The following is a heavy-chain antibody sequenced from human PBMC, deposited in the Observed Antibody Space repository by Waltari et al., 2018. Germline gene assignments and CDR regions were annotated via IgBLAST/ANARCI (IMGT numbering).Heavy chain of an antibody. CDR3: ARGPYYYETSGLSLHY. Sequence: QVQLMQSGAEVKKPGASVKVSCKASGYTFIDYYIHWVRQAPGQGLGWMGWIDPNSGDTRYAQTFKGRVTITRDTSITTTYMELTTLISDDTAVYYCARGPYYYETSGLSLHYWGQGTLITVSS. D-gene: IGHD3-22*01. V-gene: IGHV1-2*02. CDR2: IDPNSGDT. J-gene: IGHJ4*02. CDR1: GYTFIDYY.